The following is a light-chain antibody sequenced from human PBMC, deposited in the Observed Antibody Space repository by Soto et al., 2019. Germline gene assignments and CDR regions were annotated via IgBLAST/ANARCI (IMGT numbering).Light chain of an antibody. CDR2: GNS. CDR1: SSNIGAGYD. J-gene: IGLJ1*01. CDR3: QSYDSSLSVYV. Sequence: QSVLTQPPSVSGAPGQRVTISCTGSSSNIGAGYDVHWYQQLPGTAPKLLIYGNSNRPSGVPDRFSGSKSGTSASLAITGRHAEDEVYYYCQSYDSSLSVYVFGTGTK. V-gene: IGLV1-40*01.